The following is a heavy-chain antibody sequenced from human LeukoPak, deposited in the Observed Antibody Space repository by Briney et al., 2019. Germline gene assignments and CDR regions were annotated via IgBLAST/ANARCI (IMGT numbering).Heavy chain of an antibody. CDR1: GFTFDDYG. CDR2: INWNGGST. J-gene: IGHJ4*02. CDR3: ARAFKYSMSGYYFDY. Sequence: GGSLRLSCAASGFTFDDYGMSWVRQAPGKGLEWVSGINWNGGSTGYADSVKGRFTISRDNAKNSLYLQMNSLRAEDTALYYCARAFKYSMSGYYFDYWGQGTLVTVSS. D-gene: IGHD2-21*01. V-gene: IGHV3-20*04.